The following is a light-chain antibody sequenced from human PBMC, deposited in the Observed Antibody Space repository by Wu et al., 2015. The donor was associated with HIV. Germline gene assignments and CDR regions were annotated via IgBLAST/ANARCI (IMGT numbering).Light chain of an antibody. V-gene: IGKV1-5*03. Sequence: DIQMTQSPSTLSASLGDRVTITCRASQSISTWLAWYQQKTGKAPKLLIYKASILESGVPSRFSGSGSGTEFTLTITSLQPDDFGSYYCQQYHGYPLTFGGGTKVE. CDR1: QSISTW. CDR2: KAS. J-gene: IGKJ4*01. CDR3: QQYHGYPLT.